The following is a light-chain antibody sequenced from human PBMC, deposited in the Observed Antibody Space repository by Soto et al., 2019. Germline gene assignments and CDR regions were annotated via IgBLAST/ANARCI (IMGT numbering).Light chain of an antibody. CDR3: CSYAGSNTLV. CDR1: IRDIGGYNF. Sequence: QSALTQPRSVSRSPGQSITISCSGTIRDIGGYNFISWYQQHPGTAPKIIIYDVSKRPSGVPDRFSGSTSGNTASLTISGLQAEDDAFYYCCSYAGSNTLVFGGGTKVTVL. J-gene: IGLJ2*01. CDR2: DVS. V-gene: IGLV2-11*01.